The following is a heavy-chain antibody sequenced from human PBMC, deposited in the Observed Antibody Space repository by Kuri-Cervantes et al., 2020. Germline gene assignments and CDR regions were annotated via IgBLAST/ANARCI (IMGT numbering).Heavy chain of an antibody. Sequence: SDILTPTCAVYGGSFRGYAWSWFRQPPGKGLEWIGEINHSGSTNYNPSLKSRVSISVDTSQNKFSLKLSSVTAADTAVYYCARDSRGAVAAGGMDVWGQGTTVTVSS. CDR3: ARDSRGAVAAGGMDV. J-gene: IGHJ6*02. V-gene: IGHV4-34*01. D-gene: IGHD6-19*01. CDR1: GGSFRGYA. CDR2: INHSGST.